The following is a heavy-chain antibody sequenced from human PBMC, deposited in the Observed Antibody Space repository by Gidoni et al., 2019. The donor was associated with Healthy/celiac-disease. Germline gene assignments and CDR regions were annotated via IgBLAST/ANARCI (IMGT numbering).Heavy chain of an antibody. CDR3: ARGGTMVRGVIRPDYFDY. CDR1: GFTFSSYS. D-gene: IGHD3-10*01. V-gene: IGHV3-48*01. J-gene: IGHJ4*02. Sequence: EVQLVESGGGLVQPGGSLRLSCAASGFTFSSYSMNWVRQAPGKGLEWVSYISSSSSTIYYADSVKGRFTISRDNAKNSLYLQMNSLRAEDTAVYYCARGGTMVRGVIRPDYFDYWGQGTLVTVSS. CDR2: ISSSSSTI.